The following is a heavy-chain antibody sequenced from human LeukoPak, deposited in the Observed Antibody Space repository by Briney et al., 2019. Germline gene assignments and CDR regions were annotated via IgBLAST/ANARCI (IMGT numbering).Heavy chain of an antibody. CDR2: IYPGDSDT. CDR3: ARPAAMPEDYFDY. Sequence: GESLQISCKGPGYSFTSYWIGWVRQMPGKGLEWMGIIYPGDSDTRYSPSFQGQVTISADKSISTAYLQWSSLKASDTAMYYCARPAAMPEDYFDYWGQGTLVTVSS. V-gene: IGHV5-51*01. D-gene: IGHD2-2*01. J-gene: IGHJ4*02. CDR1: GYSFTSYW.